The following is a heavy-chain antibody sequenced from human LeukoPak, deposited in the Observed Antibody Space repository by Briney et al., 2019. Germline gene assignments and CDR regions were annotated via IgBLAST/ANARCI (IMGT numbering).Heavy chain of an antibody. D-gene: IGHD6-19*01. CDR2: ISYDGSNK. J-gene: IGHJ4*02. V-gene: IGHV3-30*04. CDR1: GFTFSSYA. CDR3: ARDPVAVAGTAPSYFDY. Sequence: GGSLRLSCAASGFTFSSYAMHWVRRAPGKGLEWVAVISYDGSNKYYADSVKGRFTISRDNSKNTLYLQMNSLRAEDTAVYYCARDPVAVAGTAPSYFDYWGQGTLVTVSS.